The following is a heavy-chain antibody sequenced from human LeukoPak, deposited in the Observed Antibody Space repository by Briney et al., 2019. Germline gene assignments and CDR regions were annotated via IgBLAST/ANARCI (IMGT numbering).Heavy chain of an antibody. D-gene: IGHD3-22*01. Sequence: GRSLRLSCAASGFTFSSYAMHWVRQAPGKGLEWVAVISYDGSNKYYADSVKGRFTISRDNSKNTLYLQMNSLRAEDTAVYYCARVSYYDSTTFDYWGQGTLVTVSS. V-gene: IGHV3-30-3*01. J-gene: IGHJ4*02. CDR1: GFTFSSYA. CDR3: ARVSYYDSTTFDY. CDR2: ISYDGSNK.